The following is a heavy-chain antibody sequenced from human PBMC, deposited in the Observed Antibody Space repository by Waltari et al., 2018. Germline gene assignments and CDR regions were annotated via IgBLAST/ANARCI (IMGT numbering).Heavy chain of an antibody. CDR2: ISGSGGST. D-gene: IGHD3-10*01. J-gene: IGHJ1*01. CDR1: GFTFSSYA. V-gene: IGHV3-23*01. Sequence: EVQLLESGGGLVQPGGSLRLSCAASGFTFSSYAMSWVRQAPGKGPEWVPAISGSGGSTYYADSVKGRFTISRDNSKNTLYLQMNSLRAEDTAVYYCAKDGGLGYYYGSGILTAGYFQHWGQGTLVTVSS. CDR3: AKDGGLGYYYGSGILTAGYFQH.